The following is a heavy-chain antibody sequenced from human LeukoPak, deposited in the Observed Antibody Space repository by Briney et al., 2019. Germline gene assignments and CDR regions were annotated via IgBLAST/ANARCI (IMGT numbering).Heavy chain of an antibody. CDR3: AELGITMIGGV. J-gene: IGHJ6*04. CDR1: AFTFSSYC. CDR2: IKQDGSDK. Sequence: GGSLTLSCAPSAFTFSSYCMSWVRQAPGKWREWVANIKQDGSDKYYVDSVKGRFTISRDNAKNSLYLQMNSLRAEDTAVYYCAELGITMIGGVWGKGTTVTISS. D-gene: IGHD3-10*02. V-gene: IGHV3-7*01.